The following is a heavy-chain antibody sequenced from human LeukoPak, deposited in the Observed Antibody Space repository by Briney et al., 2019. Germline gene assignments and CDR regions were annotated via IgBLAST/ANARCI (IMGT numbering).Heavy chain of an antibody. J-gene: IGHJ3*02. CDR2: ISYDGSNK. D-gene: IGHD4-17*01. V-gene: IGHV3-30-3*01. CDR3: ARDYGDYGGTFDI. Sequence: QPGRSLRLSCAASGFTFSSFVIHWVRQAPGKALEWVAVISYDGSNKYYADSVKGRFTISRDNSKNTLYLQMNSLGPEDTAVYYCARDYGDYGGTFDIWGRGTMVTVSS. CDR1: GFTFSSFV.